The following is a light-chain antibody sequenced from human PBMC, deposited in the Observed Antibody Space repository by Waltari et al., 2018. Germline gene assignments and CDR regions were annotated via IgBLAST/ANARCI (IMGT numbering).Light chain of an antibody. CDR2: YKPDSGT. J-gene: IGLJ3*02. CDR3: MILYNNAVV. Sequence: QAVLTQPASLSASPGASASLTCTLRSDITVGTYQIYVYQQRPGSPPQFLVKYKPDSGTQLGSGVPSRFSGSKDTSANAGILLISGLQSEDEADYYCMILYNNAVVFGGGTKVTVL. CDR1: SDITVGTYQ. V-gene: IGLV5-45*01.